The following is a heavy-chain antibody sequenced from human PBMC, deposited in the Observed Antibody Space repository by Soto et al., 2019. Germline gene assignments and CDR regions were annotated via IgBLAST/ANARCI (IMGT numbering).Heavy chain of an antibody. V-gene: IGHV4-59*01. CDR1: GGSISSYY. CDR2: IYYSGST. J-gene: IGHJ3*02. Sequence: PSETLSLTCTVSGGSISSYYWSWIRQPPGKGLDWIGYIYYSGSTNYNPSLKSRVTISVDTSKNQFSLKLSSVTAADTAVYYCARLKRYSSSWYDAFDIWGQGTMVTVSS. CDR3: ARLKRYSSSWYDAFDI. D-gene: IGHD6-13*01.